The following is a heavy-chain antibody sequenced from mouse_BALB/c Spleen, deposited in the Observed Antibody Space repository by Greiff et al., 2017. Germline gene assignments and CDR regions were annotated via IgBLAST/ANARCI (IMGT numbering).Heavy chain of an antibody. CDR1: GFTFSSYT. CDR3: ATLIYYDYDAY. Sequence: EVQLVESGGGLVQPGGSLKLSCAASGFTFSSYTMSWVRQTPEKRLEWVAYISNGGGSTYYPDTVKGRFTISRDNAKNTLYLQMSSLKSEDTAMYYCATLIYYDYDAYWGQGTLVTVSA. J-gene: IGHJ3*01. V-gene: IGHV5-12-2*01. D-gene: IGHD2-4*01. CDR2: ISNGGGST.